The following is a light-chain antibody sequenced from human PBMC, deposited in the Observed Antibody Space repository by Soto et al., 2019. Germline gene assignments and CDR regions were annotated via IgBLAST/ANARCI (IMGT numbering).Light chain of an antibody. V-gene: IGKV3-20*01. Sequence: EIVLTQSPGTLSLSPGERATLSCRASQSVTSSYLAWYQQKPGQAPRLLIYGASSRAAGIPDRFRGSGSGTDFTRTSSSLEPEDCAVYYCQQYGSSPRFGQGTKVEIK. J-gene: IGKJ1*01. CDR3: QQYGSSPR. CDR1: QSVTSSY. CDR2: GAS.